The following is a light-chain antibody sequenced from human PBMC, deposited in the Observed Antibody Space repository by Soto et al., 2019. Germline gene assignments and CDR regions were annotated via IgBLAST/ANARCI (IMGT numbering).Light chain of an antibody. CDR2: SAS. V-gene: IGKV1-17*01. J-gene: IGKJ2*01. Sequence: DIQMTQSPSSLSASVGDRAIITCRASQGIRDALGWYQQKPGKVPKRLIYSASSLQNGVPSRFSGSGSETVFTLTISSLQPEDFATYFCLQHSDYPFTFGPGTRLEI. CDR3: LQHSDYPFT. CDR1: QGIRDA.